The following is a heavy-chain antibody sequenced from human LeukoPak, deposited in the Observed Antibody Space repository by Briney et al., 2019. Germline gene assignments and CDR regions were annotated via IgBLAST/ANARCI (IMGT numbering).Heavy chain of an antibody. CDR3: SIGTLASRPYYFDY. V-gene: IGHV3-21*01. D-gene: IGHD6-6*01. J-gene: IGHJ4*02. CDR2: ISSSSTYI. CDR1: GFTFSIYS. Sequence: GGSLRLSCAASGFTFSIYSMNWVRQAPGKGLECVSSISSSSTYIYYADSVKGRFTISRDNAKNSLYLQMNSLRAGDTAVYYCSIGTLASRPYYFDYWGQGTLVTVSS.